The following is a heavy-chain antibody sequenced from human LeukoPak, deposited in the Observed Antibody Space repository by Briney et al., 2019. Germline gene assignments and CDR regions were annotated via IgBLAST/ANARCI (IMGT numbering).Heavy chain of an antibody. CDR2: INHSGST. CDR1: GGSFSGYY. V-gene: IGHV4-34*01. Sequence: SETLSLTCAVYGGSFSGYYWSWIRQPPGKGLEWIGEINHSGSTNYNPSLKSRVTISVDTSKNQFSLKLSSVTAADTAVYYCARGRRADSRFDYWGQGTLVTVSS. CDR3: ARGRRADSRFDY. D-gene: IGHD1-26*01. J-gene: IGHJ4*02.